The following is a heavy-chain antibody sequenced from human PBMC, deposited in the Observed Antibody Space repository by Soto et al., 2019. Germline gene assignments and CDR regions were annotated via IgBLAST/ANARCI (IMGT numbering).Heavy chain of an antibody. CDR3: THRLVGSGQGY. V-gene: IGHV2-5*01. CDR2: IHWNDDN. Sequence: QITLEETGPTLVKPTQTLTLTCTFSGFSLTTGRVGVGWIRQPPGKALEWLAVIHWNDDNHYSPSLKSRLTITKDTSKKQVVLTLTNMYTVDTATYYCTHRLVGSGQGYWGQGTLVTVSS. CDR1: GFSLTTGRVG. D-gene: IGHD2-15*01. J-gene: IGHJ4*02.